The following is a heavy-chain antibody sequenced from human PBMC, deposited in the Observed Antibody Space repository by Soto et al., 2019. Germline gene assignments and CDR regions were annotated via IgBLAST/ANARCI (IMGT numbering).Heavy chain of an antibody. D-gene: IGHD2-2*01. CDR3: KGSSTSSVDY. CDR2: IRSKANSYAT. Sequence: GGSLRLSCAASGFTFSGSAMHWVRQASGKGLEWVGRIRSKANSYATAYAASVKGRFTISRDDSKNTAYLQMNSLKTEDTAVYYCKGSSTSSVDYWGQGTLVTVSS. J-gene: IGHJ4*02. CDR1: GFTFSGSA. V-gene: IGHV3-73*01.